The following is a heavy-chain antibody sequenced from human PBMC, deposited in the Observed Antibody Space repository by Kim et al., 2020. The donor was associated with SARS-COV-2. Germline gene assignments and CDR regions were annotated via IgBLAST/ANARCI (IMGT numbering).Heavy chain of an antibody. D-gene: IGHD2-15*01. V-gene: IGHV1-69*13. CDR2: IIPIFGTT. J-gene: IGHJ4*02. CDR3: ARGGYCNGASCYSGYYDFG. CDR1: GGTFSNYA. Sequence: SVKVSCKASGGTFSNYAINWVRQAPGQGLEWMGGIIPIFGTTNYPQKFQGRVTITADESTSTAYMELSSLRSEDTAVYYCARGGYCNGASCYSGYYDFGWGQGTLVTVSS.